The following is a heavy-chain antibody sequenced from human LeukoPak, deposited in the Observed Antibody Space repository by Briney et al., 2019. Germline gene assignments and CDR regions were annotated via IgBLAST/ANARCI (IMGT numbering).Heavy chain of an antibody. CDR3: AGGYYYDSSGPTTRH. CDR1: GYTFTSYD. D-gene: IGHD3-22*01. J-gene: IGHJ1*01. CDR2: MNPNSGNT. V-gene: IGHV1-8*03. Sequence: ASVKVSCKASGYTFTSYDINWVRQATGQGLEWMGWMNPNSGNTGYAQKFQGRVTITRNTSISTAYMELSSLRSEDTAVYYCAGGYYYDSSGPTTRHWGQGTLVTVSS.